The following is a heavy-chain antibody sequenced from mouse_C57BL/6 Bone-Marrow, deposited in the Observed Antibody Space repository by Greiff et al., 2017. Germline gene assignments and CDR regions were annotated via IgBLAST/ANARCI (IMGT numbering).Heavy chain of an antibody. V-gene: IGHV1-81*01. J-gene: IGHJ3*01. CDR3: ARGGYGSSYAWFAY. CDR2: IYPRSGNT. Sequence: VKLQQPGAELARPGASVRLSCKASGYTFTSYGISWVKQRTGQGLEWIGEIYPRSGNTYYNEKFKGKATLTADKASSTAYMELRSLTSEDSAVYFCARGGYGSSYAWFAYWGQGTLVTVSA. D-gene: IGHD1-1*01. CDR1: GYTFTSYG.